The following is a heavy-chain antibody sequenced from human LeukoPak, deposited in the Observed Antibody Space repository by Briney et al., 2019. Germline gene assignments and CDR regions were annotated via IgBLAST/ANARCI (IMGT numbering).Heavy chain of an antibody. CDR3: ARVVITTTDAFDI. CDR2: INPNSGGT. J-gene: IGHJ3*02. CDR1: GYTFTGYY. Sequence: GASVKVSCKASGYTFTGYYMHWVRQAPGQGLEWMGWINPNSGGTNYAQKFQGRVTMTRDTSISTAYMELSRLRSDDTAVYYCARVVITTTDAFDIWGQGTMVTVSS. V-gene: IGHV1-2*02. D-gene: IGHD3-10*01.